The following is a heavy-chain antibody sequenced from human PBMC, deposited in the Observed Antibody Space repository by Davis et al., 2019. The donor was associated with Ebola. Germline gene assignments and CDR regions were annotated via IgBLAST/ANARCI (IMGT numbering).Heavy chain of an antibody. J-gene: IGHJ4*02. Sequence: SETLSLTCAVYGGSFSGYYWTWIRQSPGKGLEWIGEINHSESTNYNPSLKSRVTISVDTSKNQFSLKLRSVTAADTAMYYCARGLGEYSRSFDYWGQGNLVTVSS. D-gene: IGHD6-6*01. CDR3: ARGLGEYSRSFDY. CDR1: GGSFSGYY. V-gene: IGHV4-34*01. CDR2: INHSEST.